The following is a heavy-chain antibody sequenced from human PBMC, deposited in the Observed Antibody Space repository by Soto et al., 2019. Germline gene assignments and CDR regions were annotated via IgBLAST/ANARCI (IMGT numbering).Heavy chain of an antibody. Sequence: EVQLVESGGGLIQPGGSLRLSCAASGFIVSSNYMSWVRQAPGKGLEWVSVIYSGGNTYYADSVKGRFTISRDNSKNTLYLQMNSLRAEDTAVYYCARVLGGYSGYGGHWGQGTLVTVSS. CDR1: GFIVSSNY. V-gene: IGHV3-53*01. J-gene: IGHJ4*02. CDR2: IYSGGNT. CDR3: ARVLGGYSGYGGH. D-gene: IGHD5-12*01.